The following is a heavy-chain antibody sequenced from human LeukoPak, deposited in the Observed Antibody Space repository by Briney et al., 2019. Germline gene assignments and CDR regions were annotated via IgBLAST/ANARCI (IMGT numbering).Heavy chain of an antibody. V-gene: IGHV3-53*01. J-gene: IGHJ3*02. Sequence: GGSLRLSCSASGFTVSSNYMYWVRQAPGKGLEWVSVIYSDGRTYYADSVKGRFAISRDGSKNTLYLQMNSLRAEETAVYYCARALSGTFGFDIWGQGTMVTVSS. CDR3: ARALSGTFGFDI. D-gene: IGHD3-16*01. CDR1: GFTVSSNY. CDR2: IYSDGRT.